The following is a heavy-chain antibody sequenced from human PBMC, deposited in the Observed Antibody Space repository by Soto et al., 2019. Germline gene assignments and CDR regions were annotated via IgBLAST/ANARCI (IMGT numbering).Heavy chain of an antibody. CDR1: GFTFNNYV. CDR2: ISGGGGST. J-gene: IGHJ4*02. D-gene: IGHD3-16*01. V-gene: IGHV3-23*01. CDR3: ARARFEGNFFWGSSIEY. Sequence: EVQLLESGGGLVQPGGSLRLSCAASGFTFNNYVMTWVRQAPGKGLEWVSSISGGGGSTYYADSVKGRFNISRDGSESTLFLQMNSLRPEDTAEYYCARARFEGNFFWGSSIEYWGQGTLVTVSS.